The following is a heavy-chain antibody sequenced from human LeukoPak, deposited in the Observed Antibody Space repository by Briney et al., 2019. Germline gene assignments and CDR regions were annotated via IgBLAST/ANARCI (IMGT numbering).Heavy chain of an antibody. V-gene: IGHV3-30*02. J-gene: IGHJ4*02. CDR3: AKKGGTTMSDY. Sequence: GGSLRLSCAASGFTFSSYGMHWLRQAPGKGLEWVAFIRYDGNNKYYAHSVKGRFTISRDNSKNTLYLQMNSLRAEDTAVYYCAKKGGTTMSDYWGQGTLVTVSS. D-gene: IGHD3-22*01. CDR2: IRYDGNNK. CDR1: GFTFSSYG.